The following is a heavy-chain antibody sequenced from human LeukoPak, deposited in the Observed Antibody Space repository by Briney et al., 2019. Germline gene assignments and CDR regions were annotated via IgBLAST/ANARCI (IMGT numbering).Heavy chain of an antibody. J-gene: IGHJ2*01. CDR1: GFTFSAYW. Sequence: PGGSLRLSCAASGFTFSAYWIHWVRQAPGRGLVWVSHINGDGSITTYADSVKGRFTISRDNAKNTVYVQMNSLRAEDTAVYYCARVGLIEDRSHWYLDLWGRGTLVTVSS. D-gene: IGHD4/OR15-4a*01. CDR3: ARVGLIEDRSHWYLDL. V-gene: IGHV3-74*01. CDR2: INGDGSIT.